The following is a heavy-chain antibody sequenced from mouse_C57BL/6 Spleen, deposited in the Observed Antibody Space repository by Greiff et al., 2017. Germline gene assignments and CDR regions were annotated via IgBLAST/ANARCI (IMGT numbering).Heavy chain of an antibody. CDR2: INPYNGGT. Sequence: VQLVESGPVLVKPGASVKMSCKASGYTFTDYYMNWVKQSHGKSLEWIGVINPYNGGTSYNQKFKGKATLTVDKSSSTAYMELNSLTSEDSAVYYCARDGLYAMDYWGQGTSVTVSS. D-gene: IGHD2-3*01. J-gene: IGHJ4*01. CDR1: GYTFTDYY. CDR3: ARDGLYAMDY. V-gene: IGHV1-19*01.